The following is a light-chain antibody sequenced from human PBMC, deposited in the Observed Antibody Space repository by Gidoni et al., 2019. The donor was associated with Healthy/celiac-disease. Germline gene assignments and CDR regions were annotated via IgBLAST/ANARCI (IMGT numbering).Light chain of an antibody. V-gene: IGKV3-20*01. Sequence: IVLTPSPGTLSLSPGERATLSCRASQSVSSSYLAWYQQKPGQAPRLLIYGASSRDTGIPDRFSGSGSGTDFTLTISRLEPEDFAVYYCQQYGSSPRVYTFXQXTKLEIK. J-gene: IGKJ2*01. CDR1: QSVSSSY. CDR2: GAS. CDR3: QQYGSSPRVYT.